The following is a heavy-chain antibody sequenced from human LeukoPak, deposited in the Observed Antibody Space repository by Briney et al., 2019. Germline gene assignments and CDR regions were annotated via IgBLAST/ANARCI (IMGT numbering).Heavy chain of an antibody. CDR2: MYSDGSA. V-gene: IGHV3-53*01. CDR1: GFTVSSNY. J-gene: IGHJ4*02. CDR3: ARTIAMTGIDYLDQ. D-gene: IGHD6-19*01. Sequence: PGGSLRLSCAASGFTVSSNYMSWVRQAPGQGLEWVSVMYSDGSAYYADSVKGRFTISRDNSKNRLFLQMNSLRAEDTAVYFCARTIAMTGIDYLDQWAQGNLVTVS.